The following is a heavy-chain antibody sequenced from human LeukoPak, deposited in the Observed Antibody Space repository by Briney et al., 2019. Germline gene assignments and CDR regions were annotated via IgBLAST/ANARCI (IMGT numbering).Heavy chain of an antibody. V-gene: IGHV1-2*02. CDR1: GYTFTGYY. CDR2: INPNSGGT. CDR3: ARGTNIGIAVAGLPSFDY. J-gene: IGHJ4*02. D-gene: IGHD6-19*01. Sequence: ASMKVSCKASGYTFTGYYMHWVRQAPGQGLEWMGWINPNSGGTNYAQKFQGRVTMTRDTSISTAYMELSRLRSDDTAVYYCARGTNIGIAVAGLPSFDYWGQGTLVTVSS.